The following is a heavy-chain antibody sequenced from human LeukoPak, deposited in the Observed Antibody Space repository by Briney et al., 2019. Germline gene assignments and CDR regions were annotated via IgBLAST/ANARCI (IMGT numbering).Heavy chain of an antibody. V-gene: IGHV4-31*03. J-gene: IGHJ3*02. CDR1: GVSISGGGYY. D-gene: IGHD1-1*01. Sequence: PSETLSLTCTVSGVSISGGGYYWTWIRQHPGKGLECIGYFYYSGNTYYNPSLKSRVTISVDTSKNQFSLKLNSVTAADTAVYYCAACRNYDAFHIWGQGTMVTVSS. CDR3: AACRNYDAFHI. CDR2: FYYSGNT.